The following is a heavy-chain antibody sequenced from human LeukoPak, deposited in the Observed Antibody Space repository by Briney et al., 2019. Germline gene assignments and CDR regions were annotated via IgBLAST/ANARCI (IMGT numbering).Heavy chain of an antibody. J-gene: IGHJ5*02. D-gene: IGHD2-2*01. V-gene: IGHV3-7*01. CDR1: GFTFSSYW. Sequence: GGSLRLSCAASGFTFSSYWMSWVRQAPGKGLEWVANIKQDGSEKYYVDSVKGRFTISRDNAKNSLYLQMNSLRAEDTAVYCARDDCSGISCYHNWFDPWGQGTLVTVSS. CDR2: IKQDGSEK. CDR3: ARDDCSGISCYHNWFDP.